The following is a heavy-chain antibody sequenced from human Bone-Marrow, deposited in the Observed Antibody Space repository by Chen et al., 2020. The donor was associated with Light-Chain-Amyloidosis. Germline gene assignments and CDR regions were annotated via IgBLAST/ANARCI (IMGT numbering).Heavy chain of an antibody. CDR3: ARGSGYDMAD. J-gene: IGHJ4*02. Sequence: QVQLVQSGAEVKKPGASLQVSRKASGYSFTNYVIHWVRQAPGQGLEWMGWIHAGNGNTKYSVRFHGRVSFSRDTSATTAYMDMITLRSDDTAVYYCARGSGYDMADWGQGTLVTVSS. V-gene: IGHV1-3*01. CDR1: GYSFTNYV. CDR2: IHAGNGNT. D-gene: IGHD5-12*01.